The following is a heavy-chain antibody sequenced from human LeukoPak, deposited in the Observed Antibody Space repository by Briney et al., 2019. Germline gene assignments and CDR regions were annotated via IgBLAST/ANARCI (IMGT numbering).Heavy chain of an antibody. D-gene: IGHD5-24*01. V-gene: IGHV3-66*01. CDR3: ARNRRDGYNRDY. CDR1: GFTVSSNY. CDR2: IYSGDST. J-gene: IGHJ4*02. Sequence: PGGSLRLSCAASGFTVSSNYMSWVRQAPGKGLEWVSVIYSGDSTSYADSVKGRFTISRDNSKNTLYLQMTSLRAEDTAVYYCARNRRDGYNRDYWGQGTLVTVSS.